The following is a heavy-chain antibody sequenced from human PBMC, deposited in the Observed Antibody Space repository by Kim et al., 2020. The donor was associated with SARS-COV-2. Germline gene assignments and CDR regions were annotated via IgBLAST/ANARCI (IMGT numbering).Heavy chain of an antibody. V-gene: IGHV6-1*01. Sequence: DYAVSVKRRTTINPDTSKNQFSLQLNSVTPEDTAMYYCAREADGSNDFDHWGQGTLVTVSS. J-gene: IGHJ4*02. CDR3: AREADGSNDFDH. D-gene: IGHD1-1*01.